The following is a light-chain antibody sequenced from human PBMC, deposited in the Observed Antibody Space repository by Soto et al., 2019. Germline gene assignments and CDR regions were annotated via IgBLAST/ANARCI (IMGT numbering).Light chain of an antibody. CDR3: CSYAGSYTLA. CDR1: SSDVGGYNS. CDR2: DVS. V-gene: IGLV2-11*01. J-gene: IGLJ3*02. Sequence: QSALTQPRSVSGSPGQSVTISCTGTSSDVGGYNSVSWYQQYPGKAPKFMIYDVSKRPSGVPDRFSGSKSGNTASLTISGLQAEDEADYYCCSYAGSYTLAFGGGTKLTVL.